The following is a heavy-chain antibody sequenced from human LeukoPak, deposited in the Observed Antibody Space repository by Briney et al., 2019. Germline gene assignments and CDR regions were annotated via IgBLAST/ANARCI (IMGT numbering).Heavy chain of an antibody. D-gene: IGHD4-17*01. CDR1: GYIFTDFG. Sequence: GASVKVSCKAAGYIFTDFGTSWVREAPGQGLEWMGWISGNENNPNYEPKFQGRTTMTTDTSTSTAYMELRRLTSGDTAVYYCARAPTVTPDYWGQGTLVTVSA. J-gene: IGHJ4*02. CDR3: ARAPTVTPDY. CDR2: ISGNENNP. V-gene: IGHV1-18*04.